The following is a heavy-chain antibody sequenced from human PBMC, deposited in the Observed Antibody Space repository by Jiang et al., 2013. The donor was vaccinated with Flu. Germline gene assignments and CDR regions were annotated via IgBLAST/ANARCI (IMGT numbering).Heavy chain of an antibody. V-gene: IGHV4-39*01. D-gene: IGHD2-2*01. CDR3: ARQVVPAAIDYYYYGM. CDR1: GGSISSSSYY. Sequence: GSGLVKPSETLSLTCTVSGGSISSSSYYWGWIRQPPGKGLEWIGSIYYSGSTYYNPSLKSRVTISVDTSKNQFSLKLSSVTATDTAVYYCARQVVPAAIDYYYYGM. J-gene: IGHJ6*01. CDR2: IYYSGST.